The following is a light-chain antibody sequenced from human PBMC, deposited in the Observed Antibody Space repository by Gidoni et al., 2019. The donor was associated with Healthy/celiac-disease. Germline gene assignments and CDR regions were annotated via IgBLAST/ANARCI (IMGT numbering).Light chain of an antibody. J-gene: IGLJ2*01. Sequence: QSALTQPRPLSVSPGQSVTISCTGTSSDVGGYYYVSWDQQHPGKAPKLMIYDVSKRPSGVPDRFSGSKSGNTASLTISGLQAEDEADYYCCSYAGSYTYVVFGGGTKLTVL. CDR1: SSDVGGYYY. CDR2: DVS. V-gene: IGLV2-11*01. CDR3: CSYAGSYTYVV.